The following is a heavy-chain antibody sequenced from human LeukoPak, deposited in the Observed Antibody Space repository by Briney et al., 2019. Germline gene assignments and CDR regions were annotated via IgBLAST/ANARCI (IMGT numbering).Heavy chain of an antibody. CDR1: EFTLKDYW. Sequence: PGGSLRLSCEASEFTLKDYWMHWVRQGPGKGLVWVARINPGGSSITYADSVKGRFTISRDNAKNTLYLQMDSLRAEDTGVYYCARSNQADDYWGQGTLVTVSS. J-gene: IGHJ4*02. D-gene: IGHD1-14*01. V-gene: IGHV3-74*01. CDR2: INPGGSSI. CDR3: ARSNQADDY.